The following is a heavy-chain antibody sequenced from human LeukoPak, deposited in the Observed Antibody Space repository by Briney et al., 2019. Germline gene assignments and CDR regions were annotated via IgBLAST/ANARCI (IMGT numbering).Heavy chain of an antibody. CDR2: ISGDGTRT. CDR1: GFTFHEYA. CDR3: AKVLAYDILPGYRTAYFYYYGMDV. D-gene: IGHD3-9*01. Sequence: GGSLRLSCAASGFTFHEYAMNWVRQVPGKGLEWVSLISGDGTRTFYADSVKSRFTISRDNSKNSLYMQMNSLRTEDTALYYCAKVLAYDILPGYRTAYFYYYGMDVWGQGTTVSVPS. J-gene: IGHJ6*02. V-gene: IGHV3-43*02.